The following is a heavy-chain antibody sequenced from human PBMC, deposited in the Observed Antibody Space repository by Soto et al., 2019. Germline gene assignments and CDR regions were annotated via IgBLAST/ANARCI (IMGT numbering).Heavy chain of an antibody. CDR3: GRGGLSGRPSY. CDR1: GYTFTSYA. CDR2: INAGNGNT. D-gene: IGHD2-15*01. V-gene: IGHV1-3*01. Sequence: ASVKVSCKASGYTFTSYAMHWVRQAPGQRLEWMGWINAGNGNTKYSQKFQGRVTITRDTSASTAYMELSSLRSEDTAVYYCGRGGLSGRPSYWGQGTLVTVSS. J-gene: IGHJ4*02.